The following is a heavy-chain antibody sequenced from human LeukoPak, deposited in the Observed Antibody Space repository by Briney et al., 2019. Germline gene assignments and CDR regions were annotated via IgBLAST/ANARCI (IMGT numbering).Heavy chain of an antibody. V-gene: IGHV4-34*01. J-gene: IGHJ4*03. D-gene: IGHD5-12*01. CDR3: AYSGYDFQAAKEHKDY. CDR1: GGSFSGYY. Sequence: PSETLSLTCAVYGGSFSGYYWSWIRQPPGQGLEWIGEINHSGSTNYNPSLKSRVTISVDTSNNQFSLNLSSVTAADTAVYDCAYSGYDFQAAKEHKDYCGHGALVTVS. CDR2: INHSGST.